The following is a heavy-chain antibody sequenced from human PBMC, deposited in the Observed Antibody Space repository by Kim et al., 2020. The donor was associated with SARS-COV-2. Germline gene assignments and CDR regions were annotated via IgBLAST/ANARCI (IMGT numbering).Heavy chain of an antibody. CDR3: TRPRVLRFLEWLPQPDYYYYMDV. J-gene: IGHJ6*03. CDR1: GFTFSGSA. V-gene: IGHV3-73*01. CDR2: IRSKANSYAT. D-gene: IGHD3-3*01. Sequence: GGSLRLSCVASGFTFSGSAMHWVRQASGKGLEWVGRIRSKANSYATAYAASVKGRFTISRDDSKNTAYLQMNSLKTEDTAVYYCTRPRVLRFLEWLPQPDYYYYMDVWGKGTTVTVSS.